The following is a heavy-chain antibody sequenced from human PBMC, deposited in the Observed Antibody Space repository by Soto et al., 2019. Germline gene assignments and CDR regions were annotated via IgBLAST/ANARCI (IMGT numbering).Heavy chain of an antibody. D-gene: IGHD2-15*01. CDR3: ARRPGGGSCDY. CDR2: IFYSGST. V-gene: IGHV4-39*01. J-gene: IGHJ4*02. CDR1: GGPISSSTYY. Sequence: SETLSLTCTVSGGPISSSTYYWGWIRQPPGKGLEWVGNIFYSGSTYYNPSLRSRVTISVDTSKNQFSLKLSSVTAADTAVYYCARRPGGGSCDYWGPGILVTVSS.